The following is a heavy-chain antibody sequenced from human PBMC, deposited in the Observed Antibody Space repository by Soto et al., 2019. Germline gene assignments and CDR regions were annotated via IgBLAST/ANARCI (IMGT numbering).Heavy chain of an antibody. V-gene: IGHV3-33*01. CDR2: ILNDGSNR. D-gene: IGHD3-10*01. CDR1: GFTFSNYG. J-gene: IGHJ6*02. CDR3: ARDNEYSGNGMNV. Sequence: QVQLVESGGGVVQPGRSLRLSCAASGFTFSNYGMHWFRQAPAKGLEWVAVILNDGSNRYHADSVKDGFTISRDNSKNMMYLQLNSLRADDTAVYYCARDNEYSGNGMNVWGQGTTVTVS.